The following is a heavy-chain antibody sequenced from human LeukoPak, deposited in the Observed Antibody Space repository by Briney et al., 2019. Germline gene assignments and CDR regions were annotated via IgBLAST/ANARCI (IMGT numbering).Heavy chain of an antibody. J-gene: IGHJ4*02. CDR2: IKSGVDGGTT. D-gene: IGHD3-10*01. Sequence: GGSLRLSCSGSALTFSNVWMSWVRQAPGKGLEWVGHIKSGVDGGTTAYAVPVKGRFTMSRDASKNTLHLQMNSLKIEDTAIYYCSIFYYYGLYWGQGALVTVSS. CDR3: SIFYYYGLY. CDR1: ALTFSNVW. V-gene: IGHV3-15*01.